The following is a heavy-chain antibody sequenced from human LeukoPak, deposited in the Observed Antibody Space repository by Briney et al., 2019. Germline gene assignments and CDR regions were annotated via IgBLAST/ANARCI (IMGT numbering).Heavy chain of an antibody. D-gene: IGHD6-13*01. CDR1: GYTFTSYG. Sequence: GASVKVSCKASGYTFTSYGISWVRQARGQGLEWMGWTSAYNGNTNYAQKLQGRVTMTTDTSTSTAYMELRSLRSDDTAVYYCAREEPGPPTPYSSSRQTYYYGMDVWGKGTTVTVSS. CDR3: AREEPGPPTPYSSSRQTYYYGMDV. V-gene: IGHV1-18*04. CDR2: TSAYNGNT. J-gene: IGHJ6*04.